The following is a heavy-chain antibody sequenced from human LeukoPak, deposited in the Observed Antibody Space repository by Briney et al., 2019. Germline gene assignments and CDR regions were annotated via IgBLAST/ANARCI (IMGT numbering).Heavy chain of an antibody. D-gene: IGHD5-18*01. Sequence: GGSLRLSCVASGFTFSNYDMNWVRQAPGQGLEWVSLFCSIGSHSYYADSVKGRFTISRDNSKNTLYLQMNSLRAEDTAVYYCASGIQLWSWFDYWGQGTLVTVSS. CDR3: ASGIQLWSWFDY. J-gene: IGHJ4*02. CDR2: FCSIGSHS. V-gene: IGHV3-21*01. CDR1: GFTFSNYD.